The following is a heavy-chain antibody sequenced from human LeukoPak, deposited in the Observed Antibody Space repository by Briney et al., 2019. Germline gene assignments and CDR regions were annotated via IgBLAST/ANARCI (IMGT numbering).Heavy chain of an antibody. CDR1: GFTFSSYA. Sequence: PGGSLRLSCAASGFTFSSYAMHWVRQAPGKGLEWVAVISYDGSNKYYADSVKGRFTISRDNSKNTLYLQMNSLRAEDTAMYYCARGLGGYPVDGVDYWGRGTLVTVSS. V-gene: IGHV3-30-3*01. CDR2: ISYDGSNK. D-gene: IGHD3-22*01. J-gene: IGHJ4*02. CDR3: ARGLGGYPVDGVDY.